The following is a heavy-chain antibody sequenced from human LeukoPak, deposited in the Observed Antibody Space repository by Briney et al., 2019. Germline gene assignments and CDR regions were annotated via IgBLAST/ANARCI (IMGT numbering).Heavy chain of an antibody. Sequence: GSLRLSCAASGFTFSSYAMSWVRQAPGKGLEWVSGISGSGGSTYYADSVKGRFTISRDNSKNTLYLQMNSLRAEDTAVYYCAKAMGSGWYGGRYYYYGMDVWGQGTTVTVSS. CDR1: GFTFSSYA. V-gene: IGHV3-23*01. D-gene: IGHD6-19*01. J-gene: IGHJ6*02. CDR2: ISGSGGST. CDR3: AKAMGSGWYGGRYYYYGMDV.